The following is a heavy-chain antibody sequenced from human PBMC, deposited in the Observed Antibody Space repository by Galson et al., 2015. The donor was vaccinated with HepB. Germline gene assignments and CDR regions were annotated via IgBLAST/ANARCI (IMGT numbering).Heavy chain of an antibody. CDR1: GYIFTELS. V-gene: IGHV1-24*01. CDR2: FDPEDVEI. D-gene: IGHD3-22*01. J-gene: IGHJ4*02. Sequence: SVKVSCKVSGYIFTELSIHWVRQAPGKGLEWTGGFDPEDVEISYAQKLQGRVTMTEDTSTDTAYMELSSLRSEDTAVYYCATRIRSFYYDSGGYSPLVYWGQGTLVTVSS. CDR3: ATRIRSFYYDSGGYSPLVY.